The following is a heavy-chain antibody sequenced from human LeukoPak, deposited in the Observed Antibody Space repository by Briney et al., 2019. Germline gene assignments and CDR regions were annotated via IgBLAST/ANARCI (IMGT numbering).Heavy chain of an antibody. V-gene: IGHV3-74*01. D-gene: IGHD2-21*01. J-gene: IGHJ4*02. CDR3: ARDVGDAPDS. Sequence: GGSLRLSCAASGFTFSGYWMYWVRQAPGEGLVWVSRISNDGSRTTYADSVKGRFTISRDNAKNTLYLQMNGLRVDDTAVYYCARDVGDAPDSWGQGTLVTVSS. CDR1: GFTFSGYW. CDR2: ISNDGSRT.